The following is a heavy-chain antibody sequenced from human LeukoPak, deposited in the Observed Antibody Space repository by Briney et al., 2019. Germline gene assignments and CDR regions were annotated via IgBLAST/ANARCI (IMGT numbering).Heavy chain of an antibody. Sequence: GASVKVSCKASGGTFSSYAISWVRQAPGQGLEWMGGIIPIFGTANYAQKFQGRVTITADESTSTAYMELSSLRSEDTAVYYCARETRVYGSGVLLGFDPWGQGTLVTVSS. D-gene: IGHD3-10*01. J-gene: IGHJ5*02. CDR3: ARETRVYGSGVLLGFDP. CDR1: GGTFSSYA. CDR2: IIPIFGTA. V-gene: IGHV1-69*13.